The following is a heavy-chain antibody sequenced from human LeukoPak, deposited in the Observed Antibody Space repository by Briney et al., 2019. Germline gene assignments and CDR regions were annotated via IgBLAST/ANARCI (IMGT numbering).Heavy chain of an antibody. CDR2: INPNSGGT. CDR1: GYTFTGYY. D-gene: IGHD2-2*01. V-gene: IGHV1-2*02. CDR3: ARGGGGYCSSTSCYQLGY. Sequence: ASVKVSCKASGYTFTGYYMHWVRQAPGQGLEWVGWINPNSGGTNYAQKFQGRVTMTRDTSISTAYMELSRLRSDDTAVYYCARGGGGYCSSTSCYQLGYWGQGTLVTVSS. J-gene: IGHJ4*02.